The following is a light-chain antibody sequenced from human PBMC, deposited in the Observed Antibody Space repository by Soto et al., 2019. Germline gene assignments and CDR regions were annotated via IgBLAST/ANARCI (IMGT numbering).Light chain of an antibody. J-gene: IGLJ1*01. CDR1: SSDVGGYNF. V-gene: IGLV2-14*01. Sequence: SALTQPASVSGSPGQSITISCTGSSSDVGGYNFVSWYQQHPGKAPKLMIYEVSNRPSGVSNRFSGSKSGNTASLTISGLQVEDEADYYCTSYSTSNAYVFGAGTKLTVL. CDR3: TSYSTSNAYV. CDR2: EVS.